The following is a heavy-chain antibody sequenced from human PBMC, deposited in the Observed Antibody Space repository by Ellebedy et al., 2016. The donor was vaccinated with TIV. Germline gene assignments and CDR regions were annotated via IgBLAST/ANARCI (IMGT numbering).Heavy chain of an antibody. J-gene: IGHJ4*02. D-gene: IGHD3-10*01. CDR2: ITSDGSNK. Sequence: GESLKISCAASGFTFSTYGMHWVRQAPGKGLEWVAIITSDGSNKYYADSVKGRFTVSRDNSKNTLYLQMNRLRVEDTAVYYCASRGDFDSWGQGTLVTVSS. V-gene: IGHV3-30*03. CDR1: GFTFSTYG. CDR3: ASRGDFDS.